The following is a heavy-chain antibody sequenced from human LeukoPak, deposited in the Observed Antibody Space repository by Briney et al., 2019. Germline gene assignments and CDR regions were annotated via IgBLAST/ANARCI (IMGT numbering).Heavy chain of an antibody. V-gene: IGHV3-23*01. CDR3: AKQLWDGDY. D-gene: IGHD3-10*01. CDR1: GFTFSSYW. Sequence: GGSLRLSCAASGFTFSSYWMSWVRQAPGKGLEWVSSINTVGTNTHYADSVKGRFTISRDNSKKTVYLQMNSLRAEDTAVYHCAKQLWDGDYWGQGTRVTVSS. CDR2: INTVGTNT. J-gene: IGHJ4*01.